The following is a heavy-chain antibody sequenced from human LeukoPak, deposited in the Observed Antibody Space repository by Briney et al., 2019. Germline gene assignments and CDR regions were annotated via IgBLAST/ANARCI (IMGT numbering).Heavy chain of an antibody. V-gene: IGHV3-21*01. CDR2: IISSSSYI. CDR1: GFTFSTYS. CDR3: ARGFTGI. D-gene: IGHD3-10*01. Sequence: PGGSLRLSCAASGFTFSTYSMNWVRQAPGKGLEWVAYIISSSSYIGYADSVKGRFTISRDNAKNLVYLQMNSLRAEDTAVYYCARGFTGIWGQGTMVTVSS. J-gene: IGHJ3*02.